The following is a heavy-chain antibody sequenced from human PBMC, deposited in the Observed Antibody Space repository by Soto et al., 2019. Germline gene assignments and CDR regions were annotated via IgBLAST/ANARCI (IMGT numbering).Heavy chain of an antibody. J-gene: IGHJ4*02. Sequence: AGSLRLSCAASGFTFSSYGMHWVRQAPGKGLEWVAFIWHDGGNKFYAESVKGRFTISRDNSKNTLYLQMTSPSAEDTAMYYCARDGDVNTGFGKDYWGQGTLVTVSS. V-gene: IGHV3-33*01. CDR3: ARDGDVNTGFGKDY. CDR2: IWHDGGNK. D-gene: IGHD3-16*01. CDR1: GFTFSSYG.